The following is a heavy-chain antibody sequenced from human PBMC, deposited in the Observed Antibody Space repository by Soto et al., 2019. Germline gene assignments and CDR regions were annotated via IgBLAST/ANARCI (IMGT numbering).Heavy chain of an antibody. V-gene: IGHV1-18*01. CDR1: GYTFTRSG. CDR3: AREGVAPYYYYSMDV. J-gene: IGHJ6*02. CDR2: ISTYNGDT. D-gene: IGHD5-12*01. Sequence: QVPLVQSGAEVKKPGASVKVSCKASGYTFTRSGISWVRQAPGQGLEWMGWISTYNGDTNYAQTFQGRVTMTTDTSTSTVYMELRSLRSDDTAVYYCAREGVAPYYYYSMDVWGQGTPVTVSS.